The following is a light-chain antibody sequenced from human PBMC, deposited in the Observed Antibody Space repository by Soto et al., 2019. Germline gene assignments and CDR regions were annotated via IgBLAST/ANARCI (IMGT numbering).Light chain of an antibody. V-gene: IGKV1-27*01. J-gene: IGKJ3*01. CDR3: QKYNSIPPVA. Sequence: DIQMTQSPSSLSAYVGDRVTITCRASQGISNYLAWYQQKPGRVPKLLIYGASTLQSGVPSRFSGSGSGTDFTLTISSLQSEDVATYFCQKYNSIPPVAFGPGTKVDIK. CDR1: QGISNY. CDR2: GAS.